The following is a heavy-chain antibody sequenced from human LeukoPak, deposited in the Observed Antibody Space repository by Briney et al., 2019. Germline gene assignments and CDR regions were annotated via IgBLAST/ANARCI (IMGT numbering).Heavy chain of an antibody. V-gene: IGHV3-30*04. D-gene: IGHD1-26*01. Sequence: GGSLRLSCAASGFTFSSYAMHWVRQAPGKGLEWVAVISYDGSNKYYADSVKGRFTISRDNSKNTLYLQMNSLRAEDTAVYYCASYLTYSGSYLGYWGQGTLVTVS. CDR2: ISYDGSNK. CDR3: ASYLTYSGSYLGY. J-gene: IGHJ4*02. CDR1: GFTFSSYA.